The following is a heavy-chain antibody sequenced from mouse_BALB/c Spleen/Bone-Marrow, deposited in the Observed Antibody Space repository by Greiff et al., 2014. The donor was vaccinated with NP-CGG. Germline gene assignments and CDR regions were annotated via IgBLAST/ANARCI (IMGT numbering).Heavy chain of an antibody. J-gene: IGHJ3*01. Sequence: QVQLKESGPELAKPGALVKISCKASGYTFTSYDIKWVKQRPGQGLEWIGWIYPGDGSTKYNEKFKGKATLTADKSSSTAYMQLSSLTSENFAVYFCAISLSASMIRGFAYWGQGTLVTVSA. CDR3: AISLSASMIRGFAY. CDR1: GYTFTSYD. V-gene: IGHV1S56*01. D-gene: IGHD2-4*01. CDR2: IYPGDGST.